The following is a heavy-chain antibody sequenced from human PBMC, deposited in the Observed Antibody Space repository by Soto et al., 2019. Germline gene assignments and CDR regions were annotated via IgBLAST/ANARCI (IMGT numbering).Heavy chain of an antibody. CDR2: IWFDGSNK. CDR3: ATTGPY. Sequence: GGSLRLSCAASGFTFSSYGMHWVRQAPGKGLEWVAVIWFDGSNKFYADSVKGRFTIPRDNSKNTVSLQMNSLRDEDSAAYYCATTGPYWGQGTLVTVSS. J-gene: IGHJ4*02. CDR1: GFTFSSYG. V-gene: IGHV3-33*01.